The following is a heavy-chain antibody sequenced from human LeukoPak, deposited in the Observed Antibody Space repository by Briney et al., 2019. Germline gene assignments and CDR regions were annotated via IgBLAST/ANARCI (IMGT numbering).Heavy chain of an antibody. J-gene: IGHJ4*02. CDR2: ISSSGSTI. D-gene: IGHD3-10*01. CDR1: GFTFSSYE. V-gene: IGHV3-48*03. CDR3: ARGKVRGVISFDY. Sequence: GGSLRLPCAASGFTFSSYEMNWVRQAPGKGLEWVSYISSSGSTIYYADSVKGRFTISRDNAKNSLYLQMNSLRAEDTAVYYCARGKVRGVISFDYWGQGTLVTVSS.